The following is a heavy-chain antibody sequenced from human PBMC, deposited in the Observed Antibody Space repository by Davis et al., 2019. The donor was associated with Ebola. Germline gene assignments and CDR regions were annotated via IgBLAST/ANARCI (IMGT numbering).Heavy chain of an antibody. CDR3: ARDWGPKDCSGGSCYLNWFDP. V-gene: IGHV1-46*01. CDR1: GYTFTSYY. J-gene: IGHJ5*02. Sequence: ASVKVSCKASGYTFTSYYMHWVRQAPGQGLEWMGIINPSGGSTSYAQKFQGRVTMTRDTSTSTVYMELSSLRSEDTAVYYCARDWGPKDCSGGSCYLNWFDPWGQGTLVTVSS. D-gene: IGHD2-15*01. CDR2: INPSGGST.